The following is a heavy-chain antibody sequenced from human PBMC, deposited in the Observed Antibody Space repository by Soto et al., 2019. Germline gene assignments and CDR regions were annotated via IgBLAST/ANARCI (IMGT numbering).Heavy chain of an antibody. V-gene: IGHV4-34*01. CDR1: AGSFSDNY. Sequence: SETLSLTCAVYAGSFSDNYWSWIRQPPGKGLEWIGEINQSGSTNYNPSLKSRVTISVDTSKNQFSLKLSSVTAADTAVYYCARGLTYCSSTTCAETRFDPWGQGTLVTVSS. CDR3: ARGLTYCSSTTCAETRFDP. D-gene: IGHD2-2*01. J-gene: IGHJ5*02. CDR2: INQSGST.